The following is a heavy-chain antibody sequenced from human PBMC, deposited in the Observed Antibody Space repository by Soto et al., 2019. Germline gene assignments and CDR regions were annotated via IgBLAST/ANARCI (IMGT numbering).Heavy chain of an antibody. D-gene: IGHD2-15*01. V-gene: IGHV1-69*01. CDR3: AREPGYCSGGSCSYYYYYYGMDV. CDR2: IIPIFGTA. CDR1: GGTFSSYA. Sequence: QVQLVQSGAEVKKPGSSVKVSCKASGGTFSSYAISWVRQAPGQGLEWMGGIIPIFGTANYAQKFQGRVTITADESTSTAYMELSSLRSEDTAAYYCAREPGYCSGGSCSYYYYYYGMDVWGQGTTVTVSS. J-gene: IGHJ6*02.